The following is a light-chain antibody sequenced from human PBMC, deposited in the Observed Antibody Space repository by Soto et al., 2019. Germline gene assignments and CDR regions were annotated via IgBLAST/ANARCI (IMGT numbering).Light chain of an antibody. CDR2: GAS. CDR1: QSISGNY. Sequence: IVLTQCPGTLSLPPGDRATLSCRASQSISGNYLAWYQQKPGQAPRLLIYGASNRATGIPERFSGSGSGTDFTLTISRLEPQDSAMYYCQQYVISVTFGQGTRLEIK. J-gene: IGKJ5*01. CDR3: QQYVISVT. V-gene: IGKV3-20*01.